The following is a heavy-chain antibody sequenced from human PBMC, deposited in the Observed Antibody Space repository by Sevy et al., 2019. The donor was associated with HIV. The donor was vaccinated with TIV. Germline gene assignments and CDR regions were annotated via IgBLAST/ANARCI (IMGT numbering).Heavy chain of an antibody. Sequence: GGSLRLSCAASGFTFSSYAMSWVRQAPGKGLEWVSAISGSGGSTYYADSGKGRFTISRDNSKNTLYLQMNSLRAEDTAVDYCTRAVVAAIYYYYYMDVWGKGTTVTVSS. D-gene: IGHD2-15*01. CDR2: ISGSGGST. V-gene: IGHV3-23*01. J-gene: IGHJ6*03. CDR1: GFTFSSYA. CDR3: TRAVVAAIYYYYYMDV.